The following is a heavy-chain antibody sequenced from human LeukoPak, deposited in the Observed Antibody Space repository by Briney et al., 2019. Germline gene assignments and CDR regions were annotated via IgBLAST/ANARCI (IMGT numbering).Heavy chain of an antibody. D-gene: IGHD3-10*01. CDR2: INPSSGDA. CDR3: ARIGSYYTRMFDY. J-gene: IGHJ4*02. V-gene: IGHV1-2*02. Sequence: AASVKVSCKASGYRFTGYYIHWVRQAPGQGLQWMGWINPSSGDANYAQKFQGRVTMTRDTSISTAYMELSRLRSDDTAVYYCARIGSYYTRMFDYWGQGTLVTVSS. CDR1: GYRFTGYY.